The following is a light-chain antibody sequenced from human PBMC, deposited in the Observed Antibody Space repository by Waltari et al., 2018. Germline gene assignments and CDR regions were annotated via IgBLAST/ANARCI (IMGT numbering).Light chain of an antibody. Sequence: DIPMTQSPSSLSASVGDRVNITCQASQDISNYLYWYQQKPGKAPNLLIYDASNLESGVPSRFSGSGSETDFTFTITSLQPEDIATYHCQQYANLPHTFGQGTRLEIK. V-gene: IGKV1-33*01. CDR2: DAS. CDR1: QDISNY. J-gene: IGKJ5*01. CDR3: QQYANLPHT.